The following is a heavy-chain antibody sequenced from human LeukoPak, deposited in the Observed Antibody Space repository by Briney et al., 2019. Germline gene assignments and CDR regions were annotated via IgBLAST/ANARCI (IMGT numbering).Heavy chain of an antibody. CDR3: AKDRTGSGYLVYYFDY. CDR1: GFTFSSYG. J-gene: IGHJ4*02. V-gene: IGHV3-30*18. D-gene: IGHD3-3*01. Sequence: TGGSLRLSCAASGFTFSSYGMYWVRQAPGKGLEWVTIISYDGDNKYYADSVKGRFTISRDNSKNTLFLQMNSLRAEDTAVYYCAKDRTGSGYLVYYFDYWGQGTLVTVSS. CDR2: ISYDGDNK.